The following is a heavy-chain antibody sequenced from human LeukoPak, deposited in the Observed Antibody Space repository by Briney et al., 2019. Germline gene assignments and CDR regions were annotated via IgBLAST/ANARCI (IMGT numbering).Heavy chain of an antibody. J-gene: IGHJ3*01. CDR3: ARQRGYRMTKDGFDV. V-gene: IGHV5-51*01. CDR2: IYPDDSET. Sequence: GESLKISCKASGYSFSDYWIGWVRHMPGKGLEWVTIIYPDDSETRYSPSLQGQVTISADKSTNTTYLQWSSLKASDTGMYYCARQRGYRMTKDGFDVWGQGTMVTVSS. CDR1: GYSFSDYW. D-gene: IGHD2-2*03.